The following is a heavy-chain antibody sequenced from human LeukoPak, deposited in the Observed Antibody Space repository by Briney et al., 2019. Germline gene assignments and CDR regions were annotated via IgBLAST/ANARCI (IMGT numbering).Heavy chain of an antibody. J-gene: IGHJ4*02. V-gene: IGHV3-7*01. CDR2: IKQDGSEK. Sequence: GGSLRLSCAASGCTFSSYWMSWVRQAPGKGLEWVANIKQDGSEKYYVDSVKGRFTISRDNAKNSLYLQMNSLRAEDTAVYYCARASSGWDYWGQGTLVTVSS. D-gene: IGHD6-19*01. CDR1: GCTFSSYW. CDR3: ARASSGWDY.